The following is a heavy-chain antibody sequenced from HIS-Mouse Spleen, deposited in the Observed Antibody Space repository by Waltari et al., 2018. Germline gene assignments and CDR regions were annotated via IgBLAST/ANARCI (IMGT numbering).Heavy chain of an antibody. Sequence: EVQLVESGGGLVEPGGSLRLACAASGFTFSSYSMNGVRQAPGKGLEWVSYISSSSSTISYADSVKGRFTISRDNAKNSLYLQMNSLRAEDTAVYYCARDLGNWFDPWGQGTLVTVSS. J-gene: IGHJ5*02. CDR1: GFTFSSYS. V-gene: IGHV3-48*01. CDR2: ISSSSSTI. CDR3: ARDLGNWFDP.